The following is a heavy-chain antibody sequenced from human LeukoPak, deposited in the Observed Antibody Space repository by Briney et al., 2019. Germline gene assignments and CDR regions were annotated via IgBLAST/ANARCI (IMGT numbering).Heavy chain of an antibody. V-gene: IGHV4-59*01. CDR3: ARGLYYYDSSVGY. D-gene: IGHD3-22*01. Sequence: SETLSLTCTVSGVSISNYYWSWIRQPPGKGLEWIGYIYYSGITNYNPSLKSRVTISVDTSKNQFSLKLSSVTAADTAVYYCARGLYYYDSSVGYWGQGSLVTVSS. CDR2: IYYSGIT. J-gene: IGHJ4*02. CDR1: GVSISNYY.